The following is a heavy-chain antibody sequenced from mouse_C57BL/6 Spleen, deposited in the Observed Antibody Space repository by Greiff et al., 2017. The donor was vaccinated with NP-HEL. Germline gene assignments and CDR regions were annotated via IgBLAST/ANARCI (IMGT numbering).Heavy chain of an antibody. Sequence: EVQLQQSGPVLVKPGASVKMSCKASGYTFTDYYMNWVKQSHGKSLEWIGVINPYNGGTSYNQKFKGKATLTVDKSSSTAYMELNSLTSEDSAVYYCARSTAQATPYAMDYWGQGTSVTVSS. D-gene: IGHD3-2*02. V-gene: IGHV1-19*01. J-gene: IGHJ4*01. CDR2: INPYNGGT. CDR3: ARSTAQATPYAMDY. CDR1: GYTFTDYY.